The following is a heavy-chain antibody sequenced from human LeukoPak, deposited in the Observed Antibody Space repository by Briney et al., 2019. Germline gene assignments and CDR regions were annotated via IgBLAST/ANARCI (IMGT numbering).Heavy chain of an antibody. CDR1: GFTFSSYS. CDR2: ISSSSSYI. J-gene: IGHJ4*02. Sequence: GGSLRLSCAASGFTFSSYSMNWVRQAPGKGLEWVSSISSSSSYIYYADSVKGRFTISRDNAKNSLYLQMNSLRDEDTAVYYCARSHDYGDPFDYWGQGTLVTVSS. D-gene: IGHD4-17*01. V-gene: IGHV3-21*01. CDR3: ARSHDYGDPFDY.